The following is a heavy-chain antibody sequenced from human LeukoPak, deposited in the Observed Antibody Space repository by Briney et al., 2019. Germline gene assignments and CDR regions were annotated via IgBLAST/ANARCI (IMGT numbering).Heavy chain of an antibody. CDR1: GGSISGYY. V-gene: IGHV4-4*07. CDR2: IYSSGTT. D-gene: IGHD3-22*01. J-gene: IGHJ4*02. Sequence: SETLSLTCTVSGGSISGYYWSWIRQPAGKGLELIGRIYSSGTTNYNPSLESRVTMSVDTSKNQFALMLSSVTAADTAVYYCARDWSMITYEYWGRGTLVTVSS. CDR3: ARDWSMITYEY.